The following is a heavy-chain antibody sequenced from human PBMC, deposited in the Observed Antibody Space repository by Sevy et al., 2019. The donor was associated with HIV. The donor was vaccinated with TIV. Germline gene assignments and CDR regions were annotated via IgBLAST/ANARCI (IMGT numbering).Heavy chain of an antibody. CDR1: GGSIVTYY. CDR3: ARLTSSFYYYMDV. V-gene: IGHV4-59*08. Sequence: SETLSLTCSVSGGSIVTYYWTWFRQSPGKGLEYIGYVYRGGSTNYNPSLKGRATTSLDTSKRQFSLTLRSVTAADTAVYYCARLTSSFYYYMDVWGKWTTVTVSS. CDR2: VYRGGST. D-gene: IGHD6-6*01. J-gene: IGHJ6*03.